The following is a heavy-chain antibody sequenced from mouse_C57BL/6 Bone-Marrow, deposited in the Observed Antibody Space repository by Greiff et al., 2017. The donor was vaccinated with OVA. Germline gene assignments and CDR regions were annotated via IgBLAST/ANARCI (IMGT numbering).Heavy chain of an antibody. CDR2: ISDGGSYT. J-gene: IGHJ3*01. Sequence: EVKLMESGGGLVKPGGSLKLSCAASGFTFSSYAMSWVRQTPEKRLEWVATISDGGSYTYYPDNVKGRFTISRDNAKNNLYLQMSHLKSEDTAMYYCARDSYYGSSYGFAYWGQGTLVTVSA. CDR1: GFTFSSYA. D-gene: IGHD1-1*01. V-gene: IGHV5-4*01. CDR3: ARDSYYGSSYGFAY.